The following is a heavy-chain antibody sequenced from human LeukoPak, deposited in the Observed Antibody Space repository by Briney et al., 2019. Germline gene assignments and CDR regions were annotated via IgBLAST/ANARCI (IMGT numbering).Heavy chain of an antibody. CDR1: GYTFTGYY. Sequence: ASVKVSCKASGYTFTGYYMHWVRQAPGQGLEWMGRINPNSGGTNYAQKFQGRVTMTRDTSISTAYMELSRLRSDDTAVYYCARASPHSSGWSYWGQGTLVTVSS. J-gene: IGHJ4*02. D-gene: IGHD6-19*01. CDR3: ARASPHSSGWSY. V-gene: IGHV1-2*06. CDR2: INPNSGGT.